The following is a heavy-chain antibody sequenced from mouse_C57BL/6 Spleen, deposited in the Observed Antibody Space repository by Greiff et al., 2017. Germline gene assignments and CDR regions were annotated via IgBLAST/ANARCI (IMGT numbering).Heavy chain of an antibody. CDR1: GYAFSSSW. CDR2: IYPGDGDT. Sequence: QVQLKQSGPELVKPGASVKISCKASGYAFSSSWMNWVKQRPGKGLEWIGRIYPGDGDTNYNGKFKGKATLTADKSSSTAYMQLSSLTSEDSAVYFCARGRTTVGYYFAYRGQGTTLTVSS. CDR3: ARGRTTVGYYFAY. J-gene: IGHJ2*01. V-gene: IGHV1-82*01. D-gene: IGHD1-1*01.